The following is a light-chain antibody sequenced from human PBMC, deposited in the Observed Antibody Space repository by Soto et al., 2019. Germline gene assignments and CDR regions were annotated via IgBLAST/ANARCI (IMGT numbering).Light chain of an antibody. CDR1: TGAVTSGHW. V-gene: IGLV7-46*01. CDR2: ETT. CDR3: LLYYSGSRV. Sequence: QAVVTQETSLTVSPGGTVTLTCASSTGAVTSGHWPYWFQQKPGQAPRTLIYETTKKHPGTPSRFSGSLLGDKAVLTLSGAQPEDEADYYCLLYYSGSRVFGGGTKLTVL. J-gene: IGLJ3*02.